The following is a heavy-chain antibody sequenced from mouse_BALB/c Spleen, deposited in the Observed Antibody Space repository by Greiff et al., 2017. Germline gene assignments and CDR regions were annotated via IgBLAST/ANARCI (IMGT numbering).Heavy chain of an antibody. D-gene: IGHD1-1*01. J-gene: IGHJ2*01. CDR2: IDPETGGT. Sequence: VKLMESGAELVRPGASVTLSCKASGYTFTDYEMHWVKQTPVHGLEWIGAIDPETGGTAYNQKFKGKATLTADKSSSTAYMELRSLTSEDSAVYYCTRPYYGSSYSDYWGQGTTLTVSS. CDR3: TRPYYGSSYSDY. V-gene: IGHV1-15*01. CDR1: GYTFTDYE.